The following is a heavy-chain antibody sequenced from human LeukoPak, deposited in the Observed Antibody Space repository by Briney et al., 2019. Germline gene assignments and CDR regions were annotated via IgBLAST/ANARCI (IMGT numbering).Heavy chain of an antibody. CDR2: IYYSGST. CDR3: ARDGPVVVAATPYYYYMDV. CDR1: GGSISSYY. Sequence: SETLSLTCSVSGGSISSYYWIWIRQPPGKGLEWIGYIYYSGSTNYNPSLNSPVTISVPTSNNHFSLKLSSVTAADTAVYYCARDGPVVVAATPYYYYMDVWGKGTTVTASS. V-gene: IGHV4-59*01. D-gene: IGHD2-15*01. J-gene: IGHJ6*03.